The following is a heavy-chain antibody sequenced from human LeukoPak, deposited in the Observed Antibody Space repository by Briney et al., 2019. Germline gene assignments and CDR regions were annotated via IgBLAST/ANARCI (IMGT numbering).Heavy chain of an antibody. Sequence: SETLSLTCTVSGGSISSYYWSWIRQPPGKGLEWIGYIYYSGSTNYNPSLKSRVTISVDTSKNQFSLKLSSVTAADTAVYYCASLGGYYYDSSGYYATYFDYWGQGTLVTVSS. CDR3: ASLGGYYYDSSGYYATYFDY. J-gene: IGHJ4*02. D-gene: IGHD3-22*01. V-gene: IGHV4-59*01. CDR1: GGSISSYY. CDR2: IYYSGST.